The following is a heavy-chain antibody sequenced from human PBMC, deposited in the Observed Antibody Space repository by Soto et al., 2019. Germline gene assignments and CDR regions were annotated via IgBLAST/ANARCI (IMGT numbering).Heavy chain of an antibody. CDR2: IYWNDEK. V-gene: IGHV2-5*01. D-gene: IGHD1-26*01. J-gene: IGHJ1*01. CDR3: AQRTWELQSAYFQY. Sequence: QITLRESGPTVVKPTETLTLTCSFSGFSLSTSGMNVGWIRQPPGKALEWLALIYWNDEKRYSPSLKDRLTISKDTSKNEVVLTLTNMEPVDSGTYYCAQRTWELQSAYFQYWGQAPWSKSRQ. CDR1: GFSLSTSGMN.